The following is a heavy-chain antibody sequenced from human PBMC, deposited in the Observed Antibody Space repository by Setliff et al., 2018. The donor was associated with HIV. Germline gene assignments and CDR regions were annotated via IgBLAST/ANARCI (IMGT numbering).Heavy chain of an antibody. V-gene: IGHV4-61*02. CDR3: ARDKGYYYMDV. CDR1: GGSIDSGSYY. J-gene: IGHJ6*03. Sequence: SETLSLTCTVSGGSIDSGSYYWSWIRQPAGKGLEWFGRIYATGSTNYNPSLKSRVTISVDTSKNQSSLRLSSVTAADTAVYYCARDKGYYYMDVWGKGITVTVSS. CDR2: IYATGST.